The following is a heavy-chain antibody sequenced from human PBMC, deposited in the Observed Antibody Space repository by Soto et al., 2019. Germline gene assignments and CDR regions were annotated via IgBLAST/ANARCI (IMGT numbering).Heavy chain of an antibody. CDR3: ARGSTLWFGEPFLIAS. V-gene: IGHV1-8*01. D-gene: IGHD3-10*01. CDR2: MNPNSGNT. CDR1: GYTFTSYD. Sequence: ASVKVSCKASGYTFTSYDINWVRQATGQGLEWMGWMNPNSGNTGYAQKFQGRVTMTRNTSISTAYMELSSLRSEDTAVYYCARGSTLWFGEPFLIASWGQGPLVPVSS. J-gene: IGHJ4*02.